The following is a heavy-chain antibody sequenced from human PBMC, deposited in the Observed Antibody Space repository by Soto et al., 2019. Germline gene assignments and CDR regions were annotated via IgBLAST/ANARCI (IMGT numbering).Heavy chain of an antibody. D-gene: IGHD3-16*02. CDR3: ARNVYDYVRGSYRHFDY. CDR2: IYYSGST. CDR1: GGSISSGGYY. J-gene: IGHJ4*02. V-gene: IGHV4-31*03. Sequence: ASETLSLTCTVSGGSISSGGYYWSWIRQHPGKGLEWIGYIYYSGSTYYNPSLKSRVTISVDTSKNQFSLKLSSVTAADTAVYYCARNVYDYVRGSYRHFDYWGQGTLVTVSS.